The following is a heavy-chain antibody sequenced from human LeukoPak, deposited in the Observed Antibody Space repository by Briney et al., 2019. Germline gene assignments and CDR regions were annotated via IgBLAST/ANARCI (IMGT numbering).Heavy chain of an antibody. D-gene: IGHD6-6*01. CDR3: ARDLSQQLVVDY. V-gene: IGHV1-46*01. J-gene: IGHJ4*02. CDR1: GYTFTSYY. Sequence: GASVKVSCKASGYTFTSYYMHWVRQAPGQGLEWMGIINPSGGSTSYAQKFQGRVTMTRDTSTSTVYMELSSLRSEDSAVYYCARDLSQQLVVDYWGQGTLVTVSS. CDR2: INPSGGST.